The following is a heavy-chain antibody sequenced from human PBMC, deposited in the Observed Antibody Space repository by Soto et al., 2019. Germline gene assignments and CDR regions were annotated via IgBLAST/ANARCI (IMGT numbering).Heavy chain of an antibody. D-gene: IGHD5-18*01. CDR1: GYTFTSYA. CDR2: INAGNGNT. V-gene: IGHV1-3*01. J-gene: IGHJ6*02. Sequence: GASVKVSCKASGYTFTSYAMHWVRQAPGQRLEWMGWINAGNGNTKYSQKFQGRVTITRDTSASTAYMELSSLRSEDTAVYYCARPTRIQLWSRGYYGMDVWGQGTTVTVSS. CDR3: ARPTRIQLWSRGYYGMDV.